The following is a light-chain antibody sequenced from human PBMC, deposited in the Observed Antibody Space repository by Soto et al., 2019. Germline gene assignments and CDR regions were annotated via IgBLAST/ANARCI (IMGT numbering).Light chain of an antibody. Sequence: EVVMTQSPATLSVSPGERATLSCRASQSVSSNLAWYQQKPGQAPRLFIYGASTRATGIPARFSGSGSGTEFTLTISSLQSEDFAVYYCQQYNNWPAITFCQGTRLEMK. CDR2: GAS. CDR1: QSVSSN. J-gene: IGKJ5*01. V-gene: IGKV3D-15*01. CDR3: QQYNNWPAIT.